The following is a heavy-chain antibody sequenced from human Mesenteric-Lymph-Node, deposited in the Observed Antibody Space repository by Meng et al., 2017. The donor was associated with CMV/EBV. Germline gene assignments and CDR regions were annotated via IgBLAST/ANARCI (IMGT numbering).Heavy chain of an antibody. D-gene: IGHD6-13*01. J-gene: IGHJ4*02. CDR3: ARRYGSWSQFDY. V-gene: IGHV1-46*01. Sequence: ESGHSFTGYYSHWVRQAPGQGIEWMELIDPDGGSASYARKFQGRVTMTRDTSTTTVYMELSSLTSEDTAVYYCARRYGSWSQFDYWGQGTLVTVSS. CDR2: IDPDGGSA. CDR1: GHSFTGYY.